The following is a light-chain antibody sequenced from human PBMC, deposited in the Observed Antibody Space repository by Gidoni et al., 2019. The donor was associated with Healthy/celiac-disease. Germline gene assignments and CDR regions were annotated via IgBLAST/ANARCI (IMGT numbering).Light chain of an antibody. CDR1: QSVSSY. CDR2: AAS. Sequence: EIVLTQSPATLSLSPGERATLSCRASQSVSSYLAWYQQKPGQAPRLLIYAASNRATGIPARFSGSGSGTDFTLTISSLEPEDFAVYYCQQRSNLLTFXGXTKVEIK. CDR3: QQRSNLLT. J-gene: IGKJ4*01. V-gene: IGKV3-11*01.